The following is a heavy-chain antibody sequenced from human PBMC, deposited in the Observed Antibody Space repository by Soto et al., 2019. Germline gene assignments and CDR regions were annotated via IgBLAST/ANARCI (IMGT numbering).Heavy chain of an antibody. Sequence: QVQLQESGPGLVKPSQTLSLTCTVSGGSISSGGYYWSWIPQHPGKGLEWIGYIYYSGSTYYNPSLKSRVTISVDTSKNQFSLKLSSVTAADTAVYYCASSNWNYPKVIDYWGQGTLVTVSS. CDR3: ASSNWNYPKVIDY. J-gene: IGHJ4*02. CDR1: GGSISSGGYY. V-gene: IGHV4-31*03. CDR2: IYYSGST. D-gene: IGHD1-7*01.